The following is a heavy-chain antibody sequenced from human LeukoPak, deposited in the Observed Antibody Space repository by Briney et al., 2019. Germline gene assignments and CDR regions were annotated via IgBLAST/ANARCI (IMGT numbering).Heavy chain of an antibody. J-gene: IGHJ3*02. CDR3: ARWYSSGWKHAFDI. Sequence: PGGSLRLSCAASGCTFSSYSMNWVRQAPGKGLEWVSSISSSSSYIYYADPVNGRFTISRDNAKNTLYLQMKRLRAEDTAVYYCARWYSSGWKHAFDIWGQGTMVTVSS. D-gene: IGHD6-19*01. CDR2: ISSSSSYI. CDR1: GCTFSSYS. V-gene: IGHV3-21*01.